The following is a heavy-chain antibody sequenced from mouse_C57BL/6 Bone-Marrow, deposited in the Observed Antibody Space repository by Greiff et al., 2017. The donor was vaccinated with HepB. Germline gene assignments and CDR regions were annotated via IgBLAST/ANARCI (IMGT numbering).Heavy chain of an antibody. J-gene: IGHJ2*01. D-gene: IGHD2-4*01. CDR3: ARYDYYDPVYFDY. V-gene: IGHV1-81*01. Sequence: VKLMESGAELARPGASVKLSCKASGYTFTSYGISWVKQRTGQGLEWIGEIYPRSGNTYYNEKFKGKATLTADKSSSTAYMELRSLTSEDSAVYFGARYDYYDPVYFDYWGQGTTLTVSS. CDR1: GYTFTSYG. CDR2: IYPRSGNT.